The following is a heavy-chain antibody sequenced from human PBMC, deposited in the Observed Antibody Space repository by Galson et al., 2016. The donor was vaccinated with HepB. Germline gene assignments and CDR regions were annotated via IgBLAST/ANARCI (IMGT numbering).Heavy chain of an antibody. CDR1: GFTFTSYW. J-gene: IGHJ4*02. CDR3: ARIIKTGTTSHFDY. V-gene: IGHV3-21*01. D-gene: IGHD1-7*01. CDR2: ISTSSSPI. Sequence: SLRLSCAASGFTFTSYWMSWARPAPGKGLEWVSYISTSSSPISYRDSVKGRFTISRDNTKNSLYLQLNSLRAEDTAVYYCARIIKTGTTSHFDYWGQGTLVTVSS.